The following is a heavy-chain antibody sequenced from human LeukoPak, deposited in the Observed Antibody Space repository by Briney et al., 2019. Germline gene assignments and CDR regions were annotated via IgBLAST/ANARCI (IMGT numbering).Heavy chain of an antibody. CDR2: IYTSGSI. CDR3: ARDLPWFDP. CDR1: GGSISSGSYY. Sequence: SQTLSLTCTVSGGSISSGSYYWSWIRQPAGKGLEWIGRIYTSGSINYNPSLKSRVTISVDTSKNQFSLKLSSVTAADTAVYYCARDLPWFDPWGQGTLVTVSS. V-gene: IGHV4-61*02. J-gene: IGHJ5*02.